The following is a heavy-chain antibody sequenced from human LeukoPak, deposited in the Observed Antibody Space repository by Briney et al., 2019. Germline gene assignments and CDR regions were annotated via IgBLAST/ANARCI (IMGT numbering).Heavy chain of an antibody. V-gene: IGHV4-59*08. J-gene: IGHJ4*02. Sequence: SETLSLTCTVSGGSISSFYWSWIRQPPGKGLEWIGYIYYSGSTNYNPSLKSRVTISVDTSKNQFSLKLSSVTAADTTVYYCATIQWLAIWGQGTLATVSS. CDR2: IYYSGST. CDR3: ATIQWLAI. CDR1: GGSISSFY. D-gene: IGHD6-19*01.